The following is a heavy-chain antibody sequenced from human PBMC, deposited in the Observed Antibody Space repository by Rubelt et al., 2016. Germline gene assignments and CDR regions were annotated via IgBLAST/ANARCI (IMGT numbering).Heavy chain of an antibody. J-gene: IGHJ5*02. CDR1: GFTFRRNA. Sequence: EVQLLESGGGLVQPGGSLTLSCEPPGFTFRRNAMSWVSQAPGKGLEWVSIIYSGGGSYYADSEKGRFTISRDNSKNTLNLQMNSLRAEDTAVYYCARVDSNGWFDPWGQGTLVTVSS. CDR3: ARVDSNGWFDP. V-gene: IGHV3-66*01. CDR2: IYSGGGS. D-gene: IGHD2-15*01.